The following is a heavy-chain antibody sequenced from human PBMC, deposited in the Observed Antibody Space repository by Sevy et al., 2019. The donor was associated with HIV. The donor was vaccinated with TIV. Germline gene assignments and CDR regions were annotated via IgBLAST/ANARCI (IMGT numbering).Heavy chain of an antibody. J-gene: IGHJ4*02. D-gene: IGHD1-1*01. CDR1: GLIFKNAW. Sequence: GGSLRLSCATSGLIFKNAWLSWVRQAPGEGLEWVGRMTSESGGATTDYVPSVKGRFTISRDDSKKTLYLQMKSLKIEDTALYYCATGPLDYWGQGTLVTVSS. CDR2: MTSESGGATT. CDR3: ATGPLDY. V-gene: IGHV3-15*05.